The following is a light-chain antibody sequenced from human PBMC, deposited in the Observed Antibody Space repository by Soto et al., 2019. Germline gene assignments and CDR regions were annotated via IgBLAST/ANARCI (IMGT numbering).Light chain of an antibody. V-gene: IGKV3-11*01. Sequence: EIVLTQSPATLSLSPGERATLSCRASQSVSSYLAWYQQKVGQAPRLLIYDASNRATGIPARFSGSGSGTEFTLTISSLEPEDFAVYYCQQRSNWAYTFGQGTKLEIK. CDR1: QSVSSY. CDR2: DAS. J-gene: IGKJ2*01. CDR3: QQRSNWAYT.